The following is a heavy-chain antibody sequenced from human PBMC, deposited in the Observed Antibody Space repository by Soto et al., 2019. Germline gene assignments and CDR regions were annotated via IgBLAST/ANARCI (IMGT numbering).Heavy chain of an antibody. CDR3: ASQAADGDSWSGYYVLSDY. Sequence: SETLSLTCTVSGGSISSSSYYWGWIRQPPGKGLEWIGSIYYSGSTYYNPSLKSRVTISVDTSKNQSSLKLSSVTAADTAVYYCASQAADGDSWSGYYVLSDYWGQGTLVTVSS. V-gene: IGHV4-39*01. J-gene: IGHJ4*02. CDR2: IYYSGST. CDR1: GGSISSSSYY. D-gene: IGHD3-3*01.